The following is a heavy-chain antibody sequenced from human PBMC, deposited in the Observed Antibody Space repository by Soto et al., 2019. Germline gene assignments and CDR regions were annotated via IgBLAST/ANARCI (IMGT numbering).Heavy chain of an antibody. J-gene: IGHJ6*02. CDR2: MNPNSGNT. CDR1: GYTFTSYD. Sequence: QVQLVQSGAEVKKPGASVKVSCKASGYTFTSYDINWVRQATGQGLEWMGWMNPNSGNTGYAQKFQGRVTMTRNTSISTAYMELSSLRSEDTAVYYCASSSSWSYYYYNGMDVWGQGTTVTVSS. CDR3: ASSSSWSYYYYNGMDV. V-gene: IGHV1-8*01. D-gene: IGHD6-13*01.